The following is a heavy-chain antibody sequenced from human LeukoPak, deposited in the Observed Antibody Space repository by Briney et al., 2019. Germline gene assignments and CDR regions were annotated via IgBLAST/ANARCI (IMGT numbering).Heavy chain of an antibody. CDR2: IYYSGST. V-gene: IGHV4-59*01. CDR1: GGSISSYY. Sequence: SETLSLTCTVSGGSISSYYWSWIRQPPGKGMEWIGYIYYSGSTNYNPSLKSRVTISVDTSKNQFSLKLSSVTAADTAVYYCARAKASGYSYGYYYYYHMDVWGKGTTVTVSS. CDR3: ARAKASGYSYGYYYYYHMDV. D-gene: IGHD5-18*01. J-gene: IGHJ6*03.